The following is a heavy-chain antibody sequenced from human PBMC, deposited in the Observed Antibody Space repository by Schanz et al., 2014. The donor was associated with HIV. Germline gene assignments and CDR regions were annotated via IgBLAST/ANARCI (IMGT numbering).Heavy chain of an antibody. V-gene: IGHV3-23*01. CDR2: IVSSGGDT. CDR1: GLTFSNHA. Sequence: EVQLLESGGGLVQPGGSLRLSCKVSGLTFSNHAMTWVRQAPGRGLEWVSAIVSSGGDTYYADFVEGRFTISRDNSKNTLYLQMHSLRAEDTAVYYCAKSSGWLYAHFDYWGQGTLVTVSS. CDR3: AKSSGWLYAHFDY. D-gene: IGHD3-9*01. J-gene: IGHJ4*02.